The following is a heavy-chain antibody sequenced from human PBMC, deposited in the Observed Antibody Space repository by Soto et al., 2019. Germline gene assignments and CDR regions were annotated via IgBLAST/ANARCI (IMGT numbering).Heavy chain of an antibody. CDR2: INYNGIYK. Sequence: GGSLRLSCAPSGFIFNTSDMTWVRQAPGKGLEYVSSINYNGIYKFYAEPAKGRFTISRDNAKNSLYLQMNSLTAEDTAVYYCARKSNSDMSGYDYFDFWGRGTLVTVSS. V-gene: IGHV3-21*06. D-gene: IGHD3-22*01. CDR1: GFIFNTSD. CDR3: ARKSNSDMSGYDYFDF. J-gene: IGHJ4*02.